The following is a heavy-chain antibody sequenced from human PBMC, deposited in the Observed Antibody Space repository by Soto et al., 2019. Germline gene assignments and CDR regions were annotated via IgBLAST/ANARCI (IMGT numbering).Heavy chain of an antibody. CDR1: GGSISSGGYY. CDR3: ARANDFWSGYYTGPGYYYYGMEV. CDR2: IYYSGST. Sequence: QVQLQESGPGLVKPSQTLSLTCTVSGGSISSGGYYWSWIRQHPGKGLEWIGYIYYSGSTYYIPSLKSRVTISVDTSKHQFFLKLSSETAADTAVYYCARANDFWSGYYTGPGYYYYGMEVWGQGTTVTVSS. D-gene: IGHD3-3*01. J-gene: IGHJ6*02. V-gene: IGHV4-31*03.